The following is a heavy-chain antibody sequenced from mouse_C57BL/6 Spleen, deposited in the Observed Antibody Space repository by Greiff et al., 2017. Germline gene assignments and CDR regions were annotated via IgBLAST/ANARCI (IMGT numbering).Heavy chain of an antibody. CDR3: TRGTY. J-gene: IGHJ3*01. CDR2: IDPETGGT. V-gene: IGHV1-15*01. Sequence: VKLQESGAELVRPGASVTLSCKASGYTFTDYEMHWVKQTPVHGLEWIGAIDPETGGTAYNQKFKGKAILTADKSSSTAYMELRSLTSEDSAVYYCTRGTYWGQGTLVTVSA. CDR1: GYTFTDYE.